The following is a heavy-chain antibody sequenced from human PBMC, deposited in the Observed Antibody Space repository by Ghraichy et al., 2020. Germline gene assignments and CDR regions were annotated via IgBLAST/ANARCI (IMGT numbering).Heavy chain of an antibody. D-gene: IGHD3-3*01. Sequence: SETLSLTCAVYGGSFSGYYWSWIRQPPGKGLEWIGEINHSGSTNYNPSLKSRVTISVDTSKNQFSLKLSSVTAADTAVYYCARENGVTIFGGWFDAWGQGT. CDR2: INHSGST. CDR3: ARENGVTIFGGWFDA. J-gene: IGHJ5*02. CDR1: GGSFSGYY. V-gene: IGHV4-34*01.